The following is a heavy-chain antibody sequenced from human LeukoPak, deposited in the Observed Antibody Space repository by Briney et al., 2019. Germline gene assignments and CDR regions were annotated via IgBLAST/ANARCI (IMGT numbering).Heavy chain of an antibody. CDR1: GFTFDDYG. J-gene: IGHJ6*03. CDR3: ASSRTLYYYYYMDV. D-gene: IGHD2-2*01. V-gene: IGHV3-20*04. CDR2: INWNGGSA. Sequence: GGSLRLSCAASGFTFDDYGMNWVRQAPGKGLEWVSGINWNGGSAGYADSVKGQFTISRDNAKNSLYLQMNSLRADDTAFYYCASSRTLYYYYYMDVWGKGTTVTVAS.